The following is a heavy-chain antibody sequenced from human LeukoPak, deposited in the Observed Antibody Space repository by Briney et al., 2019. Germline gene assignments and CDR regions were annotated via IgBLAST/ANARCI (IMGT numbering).Heavy chain of an antibody. CDR1: GGSISSYY. D-gene: IGHD2-15*01. Sequence: SETLSLTCTVSGGSISSYYWSWIRQPPGKGLEWIGYIYYSGSTNYNPSLKSRVTISVDTSKNQFSLKLSSVTAADTAVYYCARQVVAATTLYYYYYGMDVWGQGTTVTVSS. V-gene: IGHV4-59*08. CDR2: IYYSGST. J-gene: IGHJ6*02. CDR3: ARQVVAATTLYYYYYGMDV.